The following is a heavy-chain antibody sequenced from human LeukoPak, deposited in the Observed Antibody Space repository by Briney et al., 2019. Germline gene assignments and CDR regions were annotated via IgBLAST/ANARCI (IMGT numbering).Heavy chain of an antibody. D-gene: IGHD2-8*02. CDR3: VRDWSPSFDY. CDR1: GFTFSNYW. J-gene: IGHJ4*02. CDR2: IKSDGRST. Sequence: PGGSLRLSCAASGFTFSNYWMDWVRQAPGKGLVWVSSIKSDGRSTNYADSVKGRFTISRDNAKNTLFLQMNSLRAEDTAVYYCVRDWSPSFDYWGQGTLVTVSS. V-gene: IGHV3-74*01.